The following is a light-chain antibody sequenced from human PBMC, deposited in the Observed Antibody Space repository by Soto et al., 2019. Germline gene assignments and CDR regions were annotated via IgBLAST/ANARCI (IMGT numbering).Light chain of an antibody. Sequence: QSVLTQPASVSGSPGQSITISCTGTSSDVGGYNYVSWYQQHPGKAPKLMIYDVSNPPSGVSNRFSGSKSGNTASLTISGLLAEDEADYSCSSYTSSSTSVFGTGTKVTVL. CDR2: DVS. CDR3: SSYTSSSTSV. CDR1: SSDVGGYNY. J-gene: IGLJ1*01. V-gene: IGLV2-14*01.